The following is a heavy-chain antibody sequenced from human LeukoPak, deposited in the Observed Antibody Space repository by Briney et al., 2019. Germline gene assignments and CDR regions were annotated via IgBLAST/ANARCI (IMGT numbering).Heavy chain of an antibody. J-gene: IGHJ4*02. CDR3: ARGNYEYYFDY. V-gene: IGHV3-48*04. CDR1: GFTFSSYS. Sequence: GGSLRLSCAASGFTFSSYSMNWVRQAPGKGLEWVSYISSSSSTIYYADSVKGRFTISRDNAKNSLYLQMNSLRAEDTAVYYCARGNYEYYFDYWGQGTLVTVSS. D-gene: IGHD4-11*01. CDR2: ISSSSSTI.